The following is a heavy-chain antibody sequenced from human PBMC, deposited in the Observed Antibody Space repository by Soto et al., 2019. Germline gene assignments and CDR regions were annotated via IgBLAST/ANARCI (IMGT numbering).Heavy chain of an antibody. J-gene: IGHJ6*02. D-gene: IGHD3-9*01. Sequence: ASETLSLTCAVSGGSFSGYYWSWIRQPPGKGLEWIGEINHSGSTNYNPSLKSRVTISVDTSKNQFSLKLSSVTAADTAVYYCARRGLRYLVYGMDVWGQGTTVTVSS. CDR1: GGSFSGYY. CDR2: INHSGST. CDR3: ARRGLRYLVYGMDV. V-gene: IGHV4-34*01.